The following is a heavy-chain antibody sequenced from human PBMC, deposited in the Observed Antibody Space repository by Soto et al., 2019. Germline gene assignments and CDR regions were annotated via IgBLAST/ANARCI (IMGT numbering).Heavy chain of an antibody. D-gene: IGHD6-13*01. CDR3: ARDIAAAALPSFDY. J-gene: IGHJ4*02. CDR2: ISSSSSYI. CDR1: GFTFSSYS. Sequence: GWSLRLSCAASGFTFSSYSMTWVRQAPGKGLEWVSSISSSSSYIYYADSLKGRFTISRDNAKNSLYLQMNSLRAEDTAVYYCARDIAAAALPSFDYWGQGTLVTVSS. V-gene: IGHV3-21*01.